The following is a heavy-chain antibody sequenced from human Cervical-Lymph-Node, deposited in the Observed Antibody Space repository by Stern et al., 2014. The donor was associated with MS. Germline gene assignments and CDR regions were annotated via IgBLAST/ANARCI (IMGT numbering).Heavy chain of an antibody. CDR1: GFTFSSYS. CDR3: ARESPYSSGWEYYYYYGMDV. D-gene: IGHD6-19*01. J-gene: IGHJ6*02. Sequence: EVQLVESGGGLVKPGGSLRLSCAASGFTFSSYSMHWVRQAPGKGLAWVSSISSSSSYIYYADSVKGRVTISRDNAKNSLYLQMNSLRAEDTAVYYCARESPYSSGWEYYYYYGMDVWGQGTTVTVSS. V-gene: IGHV3-21*01. CDR2: ISSSSSYI.